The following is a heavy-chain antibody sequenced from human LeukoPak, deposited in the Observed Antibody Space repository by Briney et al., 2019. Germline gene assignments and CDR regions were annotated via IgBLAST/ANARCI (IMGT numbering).Heavy chain of an antibody. J-gene: IGHJ4*02. CDR2: IYYSGST. D-gene: IGHD3-10*01. CDR1: GGSISSYY. CDR3: ARTYRFGELLTSRD. V-gene: IGHV4-59*01. Sequence: PSETLSLTCTVSGGSISSYYWSWIRQPPGKGLEWIWYIYYSGSTNYNPSLKSRVTISVDTSKNQFSLKLSSVTAADTAVYYCARTYRFGELLTSRDWGQGTLVTVSS.